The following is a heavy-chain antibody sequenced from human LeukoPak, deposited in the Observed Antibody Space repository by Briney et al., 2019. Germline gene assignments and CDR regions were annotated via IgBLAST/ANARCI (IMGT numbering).Heavy chain of an antibody. CDR1: GFTFSSYA. CDR2: ISGSGGST. V-gene: IGHV3-23*01. J-gene: IGHJ4*02. D-gene: IGHD6-19*01. Sequence: GGSLRLSCAASGFTFSSYAMHWVRQAPGKGLEWVSAISGSGGSTYDADSVKGRFTISRDNSKNTLYLQMNSLRAEDTAVYYCAKAGEWVAVAVLFDYWGQGTLVTVSS. CDR3: AKAGEWVAVAVLFDY.